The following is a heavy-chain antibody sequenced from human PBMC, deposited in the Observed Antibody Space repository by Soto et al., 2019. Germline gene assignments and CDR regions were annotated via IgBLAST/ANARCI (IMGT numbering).Heavy chain of an antibody. Sequence: AGGSLRLSCAASGFTFSTYTMNWVRQAPGKGLEWVSGIGCCSGSGTYYADFVKGRFTISRDNSKNMVFLQMNGLRAEDTAVYCCAKDRQPDGIWTFDSWGQGTPVTVSS. CDR3: AKDRQPDGIWTFDS. V-gene: IGHV3-23*01. CDR1: GFTFSTYT. D-gene: IGHD3-9*01. CDR2: IGCCSGSGT. J-gene: IGHJ4*02.